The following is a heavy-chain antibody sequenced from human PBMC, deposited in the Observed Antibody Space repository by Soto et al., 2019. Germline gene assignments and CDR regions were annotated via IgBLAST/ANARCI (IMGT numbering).Heavy chain of an antibody. CDR3: AREMAPNWFDP. Sequence: ESGGGVVQPGRSLRLSCAASGFTFSSYGMHWVRQAPGKGLEWVAVIWYDGSNKYYADSVKGRFTISRDNSKNTLYLQMNSLRAEDTAVYYCAREMAPNWFDPWGQGTLVTVSS. V-gene: IGHV3-33*01. CDR1: GFTFSSYG. J-gene: IGHJ5*02. CDR2: IWYDGSNK.